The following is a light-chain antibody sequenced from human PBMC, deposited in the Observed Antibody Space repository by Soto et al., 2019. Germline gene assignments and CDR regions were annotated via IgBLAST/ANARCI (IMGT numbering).Light chain of an antibody. CDR2: SNN. Sequence: QSVLAQPPSTSGTPWQRVTSSCSVGGSNIGGNTVNWYQHLPGTAPKLLIYSNNERPSGVPDRFSGSKSGTSASLAISGLQSEDEADYYCAAWDDSLNGYVFGAGTKVTVL. CDR1: GSNIGGNT. J-gene: IGLJ1*01. V-gene: IGLV1-44*01. CDR3: AAWDDSLNGYV.